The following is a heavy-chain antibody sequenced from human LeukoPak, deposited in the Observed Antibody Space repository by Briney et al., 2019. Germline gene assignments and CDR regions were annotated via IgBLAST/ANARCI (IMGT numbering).Heavy chain of an antibody. V-gene: IGHV3-7*01. D-gene: IGHD3-22*01. CDR3: ARDPGPLNYDSSGYYAANDAFDI. CDR1: GFTFSSYW. CDR2: IRQDGSEK. J-gene: IGHJ3*02. Sequence: GGSLRLSCAASGFTFSSYWMSWVRQAPGKGLEWVANIRQDGSEKYYVDSVKGRFTISRDNAKNSLYLQMNSLRAEDTAVYYCARDPGPLNYDSSGYYAANDAFDIWGQGTMVTVSS.